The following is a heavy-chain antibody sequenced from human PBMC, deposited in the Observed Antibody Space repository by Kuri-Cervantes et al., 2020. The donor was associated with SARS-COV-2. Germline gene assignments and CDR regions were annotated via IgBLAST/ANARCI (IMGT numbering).Heavy chain of an antibody. V-gene: IGHV3-48*03. CDR2: IGLSDIPI. D-gene: IGHD6-19*01. J-gene: IGHJ4*02. Sequence: GESLKISCVASGFTFSRYEINWVRQAPGKGLEWVSYIGLSDIPIKYTDSVKGRFSISRDNAKNSVYLQMNSLRVEDTALYYCARDRGANGWFDYWGPGTLVTVSS. CDR3: ARDRGANGWFDY. CDR1: GFTFSRYE.